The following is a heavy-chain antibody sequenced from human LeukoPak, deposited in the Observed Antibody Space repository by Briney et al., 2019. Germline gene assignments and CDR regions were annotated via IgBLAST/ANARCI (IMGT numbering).Heavy chain of an antibody. CDR1: GFTFSSYA. CDR3: ARAEVAVAGDFDY. J-gene: IGHJ4*02. CDR2: ISSSSSTI. V-gene: IGHV3-48*01. Sequence: GGSLRLSCAASGFTFSSYAMSWVRQAPGKGLEWVSYISSSSSTIYYADSVKGRFTISRDNAKNSLYLQMNSLRAEDTAVYYCARAEVAVAGDFDYWGQGTLVTVSS. D-gene: IGHD6-19*01.